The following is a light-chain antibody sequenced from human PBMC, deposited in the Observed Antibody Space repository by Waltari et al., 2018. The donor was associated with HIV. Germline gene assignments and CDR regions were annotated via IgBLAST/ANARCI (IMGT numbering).Light chain of an antibody. CDR1: SSDVGGYNY. Sequence: QSALTQPASVSGSPGPSITISFTGTSSDVGGYNYFSWYQQHPGKAPKLMIYDVSNRPSGVSNRFSGSKSGNTASLTISGLQAEDEADYYCSSYTSSSTLAWVFGGGTKLTVL. CDR3: SSYTSSSTLAWV. CDR2: DVS. V-gene: IGLV2-14*01. J-gene: IGLJ3*02.